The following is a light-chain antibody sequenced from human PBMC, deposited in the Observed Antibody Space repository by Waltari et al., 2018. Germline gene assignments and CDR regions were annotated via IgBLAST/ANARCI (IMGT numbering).Light chain of an antibody. V-gene: IGKV3-11*01. CDR2: DAS. J-gene: IGKJ1*01. Sequence: EIVLTPSPATLSSSPGEGATLSCTASQSVSSQLVWYQQKRGQAPRLLIYDASNRATGIPARFSGSGSGTDFTLTISRLEAEDVAVYYCQQSNNSPPTFGQGTKVEIK. CDR1: QSVSSQ. CDR3: QQSNNSPPT.